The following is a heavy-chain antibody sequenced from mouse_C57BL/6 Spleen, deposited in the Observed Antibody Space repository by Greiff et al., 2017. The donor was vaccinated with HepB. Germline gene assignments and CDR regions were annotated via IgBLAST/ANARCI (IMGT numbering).Heavy chain of an antibody. Sequence: EVQLVESGEGLVKPGGSLKLSCAATGFTFSSYAMSWVRQTPEKRLEWVAYISSGGDYSYYADTVKGRFTISRDNARNTLYLQMSSLKSEDTAMYYCTRGDYYSNYDYAMDYWGQGTSVTVSS. V-gene: IGHV5-9-1*02. J-gene: IGHJ4*01. D-gene: IGHD2-5*01. CDR2: ISSGGDYS. CDR3: TRGDYYSNYDYAMDY. CDR1: GFTFSSYA.